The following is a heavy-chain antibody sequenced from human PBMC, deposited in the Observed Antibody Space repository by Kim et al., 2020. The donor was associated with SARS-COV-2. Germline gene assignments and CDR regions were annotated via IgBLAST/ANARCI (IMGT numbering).Heavy chain of an antibody. J-gene: IGHJ4*02. CDR3: AATINIVGAIVFDY. V-gene: IGHV1-58*01. D-gene: IGHD1-26*01. Sequence: EQKFQERVTITRDMSTSTAYMELSSLRSEDTAVYYCAATINIVGAIVFDYWGQGTLVTVSS.